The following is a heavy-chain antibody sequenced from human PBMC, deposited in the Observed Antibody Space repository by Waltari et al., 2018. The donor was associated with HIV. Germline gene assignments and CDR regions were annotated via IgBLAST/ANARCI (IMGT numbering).Heavy chain of an antibody. Sequence: QVQLRQWGAGLLKPSETLFLTCAVYGGSFSGSYWSWIRQPPGKGMEWIGEINHSGSTNYNPTRKSRVTISVDTSKNQFSLKLTSVTAADTAVFYCARARLVSRGQYCSTTSCLPHYYYYYGMDVWGQGTTVTVSS. CDR2: INHSGST. CDR1: GGSFSGSY. D-gene: IGHD2-2*01. V-gene: IGHV4-34*01. J-gene: IGHJ6*02. CDR3: ARARLVSRGQYCSTTSCLPHYYYYYGMDV.